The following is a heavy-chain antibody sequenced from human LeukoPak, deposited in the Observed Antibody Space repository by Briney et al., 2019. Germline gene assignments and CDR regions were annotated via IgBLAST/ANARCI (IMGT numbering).Heavy chain of an antibody. CDR2: IWYGGSNK. V-gene: IGHV3-33*01. Sequence: PGRSLRLSCAASGFTFSSYGMHWVRQAPGKGLEWVAVIWYGGSNKYYADSVKGRFTISRDNSKNTLYLQMNSLRAEDTAVYYCARDPRGSSGSDYWGQGTLVTVSS. J-gene: IGHJ4*02. D-gene: IGHD6-19*01. CDR3: ARDPRGSSGSDY. CDR1: GFTFSSYG.